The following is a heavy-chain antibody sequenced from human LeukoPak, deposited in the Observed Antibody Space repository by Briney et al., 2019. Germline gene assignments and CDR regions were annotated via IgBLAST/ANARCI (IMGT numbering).Heavy chain of an antibody. CDR3: ASHLPLYYDILTGYPGFDP. Sequence: SETLSLTCTVSGGSISSSSYYWGWIRQPPGEGLEWIGSIYYSGSTYYNPSLKSRVTISVDTSKNQFSLKLSSVTAADTAVYYCASHLPLYYDILTGYPGFDPWGQGTLVTVSS. CDR2: IYYSGST. V-gene: IGHV4-39*01. J-gene: IGHJ5*02. CDR1: GGSISSSSYY. D-gene: IGHD3-9*01.